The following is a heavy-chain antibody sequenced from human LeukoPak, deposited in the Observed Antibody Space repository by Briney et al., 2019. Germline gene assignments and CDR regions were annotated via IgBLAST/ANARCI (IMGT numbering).Heavy chain of an antibody. D-gene: IGHD6-13*01. CDR1: GFTFSSYD. J-gene: IGHJ4*02. CDR2: IGTAGDT. CDR3: AKTNSSWYLID. V-gene: IGHV3-13*01. Sequence: GGSLRLSCAASGFTFSSYDMHWVRQATGKGLEWVSAIGTAGDTYYSGSVKGRFTISRENAKNSLYLQMNSLRVGDTAVYYCAKTNSSWYLIDWGQGTLVTVSS.